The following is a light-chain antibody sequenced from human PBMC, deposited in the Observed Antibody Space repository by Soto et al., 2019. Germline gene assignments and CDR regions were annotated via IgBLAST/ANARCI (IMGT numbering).Light chain of an antibody. V-gene: IGKV3-11*01. Sequence: PGERATLSCRASQSVSTYLAWYQQKPGQAPRLLIYDASNRATGIPARFSGSGSGTDFTLTISSLEPEDFAVYYCQQRSNWPITFGQGTRLEIK. J-gene: IGKJ5*01. CDR1: QSVSTY. CDR2: DAS. CDR3: QQRSNWPIT.